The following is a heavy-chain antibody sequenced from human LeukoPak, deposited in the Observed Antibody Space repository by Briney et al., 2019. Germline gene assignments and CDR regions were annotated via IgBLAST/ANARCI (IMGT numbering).Heavy chain of an antibody. D-gene: IGHD2-8*01. CDR3: ARFYPYCTNGVCRDYFDY. CDR1: GFIFSSYS. J-gene: IGHJ4*02. CDR2: ISSSSTI. Sequence: GGSLRLSCAASGFIFSSYSMNWVRQAPGKGLEWVSYISSSSTIYYADSVKGRFTISRDNAKNSLYLQMNSLRAEDTAVYYCARFYPYCTNGVCRDYFDYWGQGTLVTVSS. V-gene: IGHV3-48*04.